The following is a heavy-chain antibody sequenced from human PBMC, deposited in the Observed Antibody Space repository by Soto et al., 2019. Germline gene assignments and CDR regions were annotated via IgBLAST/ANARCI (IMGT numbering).Heavy chain of an antibody. CDR1: GYSFTSYW. CDR2: INPSDSYT. V-gene: IGHV5-10-1*01. CDR3: ADAKQDYDYVWETYRYSGFEY. Sequence: GESLKISCQGSGYSFTSYWIGWVRQRPGKGLEWMGRINPSDSYTTYSPSFQGHVTISTDKSFSTAYLQWSGLKASDTATYYSADAKQDYDYVWETYRYSGFEYWGQGTLVTVSS. J-gene: IGHJ4*02. D-gene: IGHD3-16*02.